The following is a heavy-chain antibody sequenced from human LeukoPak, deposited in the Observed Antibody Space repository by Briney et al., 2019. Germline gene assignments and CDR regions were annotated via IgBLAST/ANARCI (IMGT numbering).Heavy chain of an antibody. V-gene: IGHV3-7*03. CDR2: IKHDGSEK. D-gene: IGHD7-27*01. CDR3: ARVSRWGLNHNPHY. CDR1: GFTFSNYW. Sequence: GGSLRLSCAASGFTFSNYWMRWVRQAPGRGLEWVANIKHDGSEKYYVDSVKGRFTISRDNAMNSLYMQMNSLRAEDTAVYYCARVSRWGLNHNPHYWGQGTLVTVSS. J-gene: IGHJ4*02.